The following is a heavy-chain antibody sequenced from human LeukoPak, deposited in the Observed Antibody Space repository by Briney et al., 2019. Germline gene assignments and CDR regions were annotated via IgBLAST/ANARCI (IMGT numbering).Heavy chain of an antibody. Sequence: GGSLRLSCAASGFTLSNSGMHWVRQAPGKGLEWVAIIWYDESNKFYGDSVKGRFTISRDNSKNTLSLQMSDLRAEDTAVYYCARGEYHYGMDVWGQGTTVTVAS. CDR3: ARGEYHYGMDV. V-gene: IGHV3-33*01. D-gene: IGHD3-10*01. J-gene: IGHJ6*02. CDR1: GFTLSNSG. CDR2: IWYDESNK.